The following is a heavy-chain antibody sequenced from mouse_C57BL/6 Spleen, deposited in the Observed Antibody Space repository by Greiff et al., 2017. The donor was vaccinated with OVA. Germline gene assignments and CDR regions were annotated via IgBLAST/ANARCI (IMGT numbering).Heavy chain of an antibody. Sequence: QVQLQQPGAELVRPGTSVKLSCKASGYTFTSYWMHWVKQRPGQGLEWIGVIDPSDSYTNYNQKFKGKATLTVDTSSSTAYMQLSSLTSEDSAVYYCARPDGYYWFAYWGQVTLVTVSA. CDR2: IDPSDSYT. CDR1: GYTFTSYW. V-gene: IGHV1-59*01. J-gene: IGHJ3*01. CDR3: ARPDGYYWFAY. D-gene: IGHD2-3*01.